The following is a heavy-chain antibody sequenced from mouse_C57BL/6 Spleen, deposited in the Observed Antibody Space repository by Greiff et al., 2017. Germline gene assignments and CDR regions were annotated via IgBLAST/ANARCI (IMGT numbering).Heavy chain of an antibody. D-gene: IGHD2-3*01. J-gene: IGHJ2*01. V-gene: IGHV5-17*01. CDR1: GFTFSDYG. CDR2: ISSGSSTI. Sequence: EVMLVESGGGLVKPGGSLKLSCAASGFTFSDYGMHWVRQAPEKGLEWVAYISSGSSTIYYADTVQGRFTISRDHAKNTLFLQMTSLRSEDTAMYYCARDGYFDYWGQGTTLTVSS. CDR3: ARDGYFDY.